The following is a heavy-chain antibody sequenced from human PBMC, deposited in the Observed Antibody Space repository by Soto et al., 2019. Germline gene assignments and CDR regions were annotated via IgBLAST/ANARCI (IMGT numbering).Heavy chain of an antibody. CDR3: ARIDREGTLAVAGSGIDP. V-gene: IGHV1-18*01. J-gene: IGHJ5*02. CDR1: GYTFTSYG. Sequence: ASVKVSCKASGYTFTSYGISWVRQAPGQGLEWMGWISAYNGNTNYAQKLQGRDTMTTDTSTSTAYMELRSLRSDDTAVYYCARIDREGTLAVAGSGIDPWGQGTLVTVSS. CDR2: ISAYNGNT. D-gene: IGHD6-19*01.